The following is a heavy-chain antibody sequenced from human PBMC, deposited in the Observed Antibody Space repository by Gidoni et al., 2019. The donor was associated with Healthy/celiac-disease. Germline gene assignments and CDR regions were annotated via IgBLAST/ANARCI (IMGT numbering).Heavy chain of an antibody. V-gene: IGHV3-21*01. D-gene: IGHD6-6*01. Sequence: EVQLVESGGGLVKPGGSLRPFCDASVSSFSSYSMNWVRRAPGKGLEWVSFISSSSSYMYYANSVKGRFTITRDNAKNSLYLQMSSLRAEDTAVYYCARGMAARYYYFDYWGQGTLVTVSS. CDR3: ARGMAARYYYFDY. J-gene: IGHJ4*02. CDR2: ISSSSSYM. CDR1: VSSFSSYS.